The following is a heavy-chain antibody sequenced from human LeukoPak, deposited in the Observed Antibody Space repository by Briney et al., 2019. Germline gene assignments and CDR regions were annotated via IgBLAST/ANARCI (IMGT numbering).Heavy chain of an antibody. CDR3: AGHVSAAAGGR. J-gene: IGHJ4*02. CDR2: IHHSGST. Sequence: SETLSLTSAVYGGSVRDNYWSWIRQPPGKGLEWIGEIHHSGSTKYNPSLKSRVTISLDTSKNQFSLKLNSMTAADTAVYYCAGHVSAAAGGRWGQGTLVTVSS. D-gene: IGHD6-13*01. CDR1: GGSVRDNY. V-gene: IGHV4-34*01.